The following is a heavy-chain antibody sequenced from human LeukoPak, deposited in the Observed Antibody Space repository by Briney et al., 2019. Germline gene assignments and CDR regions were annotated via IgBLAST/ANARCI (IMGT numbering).Heavy chain of an antibody. D-gene: IGHD3-10*01. CDR3: ARRGGGAFYYGSGSHPYVPNWYFDL. Sequence: SETLSLTCTVSGGSISSYYWSWIRQPPGKGLEWIGYIYYSGSTNYNPSLKSRVTISVDTSKNQFSLKLSSVTAADTAVYYCARRGGGAFYYGSGSHPYVPNWYFDLWGRGTLVTVSS. V-gene: IGHV4-59*08. J-gene: IGHJ2*01. CDR1: GGSISSYY. CDR2: IYYSGST.